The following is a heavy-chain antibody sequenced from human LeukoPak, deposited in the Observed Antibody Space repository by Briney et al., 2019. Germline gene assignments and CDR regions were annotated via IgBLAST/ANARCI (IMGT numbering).Heavy chain of an antibody. D-gene: IGHD3-10*01. Sequence: SQTLSLTCTVSGGSISSGGYYWSWIRQPPGKGLEWIGYIYHSGSTNYNPSLKSRVTISVDTSKNQFSLKLSSVTAADTAVYYCARSITMIRRDYFDYWGQGTLVTVSS. CDR3: ARSITMIRRDYFDY. J-gene: IGHJ4*02. V-gene: IGHV4-30-2*01. CDR2: IYHSGST. CDR1: GGSISSGGYY.